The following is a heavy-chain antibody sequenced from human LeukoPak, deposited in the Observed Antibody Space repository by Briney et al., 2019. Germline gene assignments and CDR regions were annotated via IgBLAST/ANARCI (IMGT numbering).Heavy chain of an antibody. J-gene: IGHJ4*02. Sequence: ASVKVSCKASGYTFTGYYMHWVRQAPGQGLEWMGWVSGYNGNTDYAQKFQGRVTMTTDRSTNTVYMELRSLRSDDTAVYYCAKDLDYYDSSGHVYWGQGTLVTVSS. CDR2: VSGYNGNT. CDR1: GYTFTGYY. CDR3: AKDLDYYDSSGHVY. D-gene: IGHD3-22*01. V-gene: IGHV1-18*04.